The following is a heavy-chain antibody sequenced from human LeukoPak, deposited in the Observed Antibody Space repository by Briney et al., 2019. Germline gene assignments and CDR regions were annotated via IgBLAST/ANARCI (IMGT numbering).Heavy chain of an antibody. CDR2: ISYDGSNK. V-gene: IGHV3-30-3*01. CDR1: GLTFSSYA. Sequence: PGGSLRLSCAASGLTFSSYAMHWVRQAPGKGLEWVAVISYDGSNKYYADSVKGRFTISRDNSKNTLYLQMNSLRAEDTAVYYCARDGTVQYGMDVWGQGTTVTVSS. J-gene: IGHJ6*02. CDR3: ARDGTVQYGMDV. D-gene: IGHD1-1*01.